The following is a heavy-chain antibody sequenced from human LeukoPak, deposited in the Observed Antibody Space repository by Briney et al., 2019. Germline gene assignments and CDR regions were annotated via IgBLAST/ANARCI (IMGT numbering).Heavy chain of an antibody. CDR3: ARQSGSGTYYKEAFEY. V-gene: IGHV5-10-1*01. D-gene: IGHD3-10*01. J-gene: IGHJ4*02. Sequence: GESLKISCKGSGYSFTSYWISWVRQMPGKGLEWLGRIDPRDSYTNYSPSFQGHVTISADKSITTASLQWSSLTASDTAMYYCARQSGSGTYYKEAFEYWGQGTLVTVSS. CDR1: GYSFTSYW. CDR2: IDPRDSYT.